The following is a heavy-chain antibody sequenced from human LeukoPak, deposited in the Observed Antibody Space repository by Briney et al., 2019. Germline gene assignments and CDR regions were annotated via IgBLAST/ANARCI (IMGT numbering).Heavy chain of an antibody. CDR3: AKSGLNRFDY. D-gene: IGHD2-15*01. J-gene: IGHJ4*02. V-gene: IGHV3-23*01. CDR2: VSSTGYTT. Sequence: GGSLRLSCVVSGFTLPYGMSWVRQAPGKGLEWVSYVSSTGYTTSYADSVKGRFTISRDNAKNTVFLQMDSLRAEDTAVYYCAKSGLNRFDYWGQGTLVTVSS. CDR1: GFTLPYG.